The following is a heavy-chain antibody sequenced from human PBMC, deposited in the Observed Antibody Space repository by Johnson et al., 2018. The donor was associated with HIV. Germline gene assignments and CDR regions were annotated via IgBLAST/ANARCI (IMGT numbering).Heavy chain of an antibody. CDR1: GFTFSSYW. J-gene: IGHJ3*02. CDR3: AKGQVVVAATSAFDI. V-gene: IGHV3-7*01. Sequence: VQLVESGGGLVQPGGSLRLSCAASGFTFSSYWMSWVRQAPGKGLEWVANIKQDGSEKYYVDSVKGRFTISRDNAKNSLYLQMNSLRAEDTAVYYCAKGQVVVAATSAFDIWGQGTMVTVSS. D-gene: IGHD2-15*01. CDR2: IKQDGSEK.